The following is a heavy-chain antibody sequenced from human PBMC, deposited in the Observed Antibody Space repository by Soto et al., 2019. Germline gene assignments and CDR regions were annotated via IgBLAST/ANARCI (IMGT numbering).Heavy chain of an antibody. CDR1: GGFISSTDW. Sequence: SETLSLTCAVSGGFISSTDWWTWVRQPPGKGLEWIGEIYHTGSTNYNPSLKSRVTISIDKSKNQFSLKLSSVTAADTAVYYCARRWGRTFDYWGQGTLVTVSS. CDR3: ARRWGRTFDY. D-gene: IGHD7-27*01. V-gene: IGHV4-4*02. J-gene: IGHJ4*02. CDR2: IYHTGST.